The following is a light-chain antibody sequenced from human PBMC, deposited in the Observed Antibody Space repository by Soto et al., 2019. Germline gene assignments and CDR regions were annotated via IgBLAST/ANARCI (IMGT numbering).Light chain of an antibody. J-gene: IGLJ1*01. CDR1: SSDVGGYNY. CDR3: SSYRSSITYV. CDR2: EVT. Sequence: QSVLTQPASVSGSPGQSITISCTGTSSDVGGYNYVSWYQQHPGKAPKLMIYEVTNRPSGVSNRFSGSKSGNTASLTISGLRAEDEADYYCSSYRSSITYVFGTGTKVTVL. V-gene: IGLV2-14*01.